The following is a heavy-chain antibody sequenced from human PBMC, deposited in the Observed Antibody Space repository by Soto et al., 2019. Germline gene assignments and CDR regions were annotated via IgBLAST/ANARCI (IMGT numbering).Heavy chain of an antibody. D-gene: IGHD3-10*01. CDR3: ARARYYGSGSYYCDY. Sequence: GGSLRLSCAASGFTFSDYYMSWIRQAPGKGLEWVSYISSSGSTMYYSDSVKGRFTISRDNAKNSLYLQMNSLRVEDTAVYYCARARYYGSGSYYCDYWGQGTLVTVSS. V-gene: IGHV3-11*01. CDR2: ISSSGSTM. J-gene: IGHJ4*02. CDR1: GFTFSDYY.